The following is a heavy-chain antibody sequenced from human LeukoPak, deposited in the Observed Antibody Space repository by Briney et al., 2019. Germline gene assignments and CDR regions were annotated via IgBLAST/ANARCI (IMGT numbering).Heavy chain of an antibody. Sequence: PGGSLRLSCAASGFTFSSYAMSWVRQAPGKGLEWVSTISGSDGSTYYAVSVKGRFTISRDNSKNTLYLQMNSLRAEDTAVYYCAKLYCTSTSCSKGYFDYWGQGTLVTVSS. J-gene: IGHJ4*02. CDR1: GFTFSSYA. CDR2: ISGSDGST. CDR3: AKLYCTSTSCSKGYFDY. D-gene: IGHD2-2*01. V-gene: IGHV3-23*01.